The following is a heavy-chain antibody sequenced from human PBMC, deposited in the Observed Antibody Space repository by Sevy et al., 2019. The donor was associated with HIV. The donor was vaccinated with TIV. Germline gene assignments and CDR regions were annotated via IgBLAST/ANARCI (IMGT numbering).Heavy chain of an antibody. CDR2: IKQGGSEK. CDR3: ARGGGYYYYYAMDV. Sequence: GGSLRLSCAASGFTFSSYWMSWVRQAPGKGLEWVANIKQGGSEKYYVESVKGRFTISRDNAKNSLYLQMNSLRAEDTAVYYGARGGGYYYYYAMDVWGQGTTVTVSS. CDR1: GFTFSSYW. V-gene: IGHV3-7*01. J-gene: IGHJ6*02. D-gene: IGHD3-16*01.